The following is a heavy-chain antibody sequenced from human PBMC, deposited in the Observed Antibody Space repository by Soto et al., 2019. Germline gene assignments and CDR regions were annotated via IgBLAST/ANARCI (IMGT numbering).Heavy chain of an antibody. CDR3: ARAYGDLTCFDY. D-gene: IGHD4-17*01. Sequence: QVQLVQSGAEVKKPGSSVKVSCKASGGTFSSYTISWVRQAPGQGLEWMGRIIPILGIANYAQKFQGRVTITADKSTSTAYMELSSLRSEDTAVYYCARAYGDLTCFDYWGQGTLVTVSS. V-gene: IGHV1-69*02. CDR2: IIPILGIA. J-gene: IGHJ4*02. CDR1: GGTFSSYT.